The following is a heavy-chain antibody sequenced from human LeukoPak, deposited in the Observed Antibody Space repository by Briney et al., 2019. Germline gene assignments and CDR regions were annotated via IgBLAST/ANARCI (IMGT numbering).Heavy chain of an antibody. D-gene: IGHD3-10*01. CDR1: GFTLNSYI. CDR3: AKDSRTYFYGSGSFSLPKRPLGYFDY. V-gene: IGHV3-30*04. Sequence: GRSLRLSCEASGFTLNSYIMHWFRRAPGKGLEWVPFIGYDGSNKYYQDSVKGRFTISRDNSKNTLYLQMNSLRAGDTAVYYCAKDSRTYFYGSGSFSLPKRPLGYFDYWGQGTLVTVSS. J-gene: IGHJ4*02. CDR2: IGYDGSNK.